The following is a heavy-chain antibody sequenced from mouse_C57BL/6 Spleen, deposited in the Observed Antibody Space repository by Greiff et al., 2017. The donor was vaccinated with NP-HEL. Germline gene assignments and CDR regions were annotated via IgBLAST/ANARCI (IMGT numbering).Heavy chain of an antibody. CDR3: AKRGAYDDGWYFDV. D-gene: IGHD2-4*01. J-gene: IGHJ1*03. Sequence: VQLQQSGPGLVAPSQSLSITCTVSGFSLTSYGVSWVRQPPGKGLEWLGVIWGDGSTYYHSALISRLSISKDNSKSQVVLKLNSLQTDDTATYYCAKRGAYDDGWYFDVWGTGTTVTVSS. CDR1: GFSLTSYG. V-gene: IGHV2-3*01. CDR2: IWGDGST.